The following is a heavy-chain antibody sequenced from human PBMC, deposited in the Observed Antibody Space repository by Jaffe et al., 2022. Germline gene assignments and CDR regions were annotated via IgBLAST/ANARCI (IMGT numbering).Heavy chain of an antibody. CDR2: IYHSGST. D-gene: IGHD3-9*01. CDR3: ASSDPPVLRYFDWLLAPYYMDV. V-gene: IGHV4-38-2*01. CDR1: GYSISSGYY. J-gene: IGHJ6*03. Sequence: QVQLQESGPGLVKPSETLSLTCAVSGYSISSGYYWGWIRQPPGKGLEWIGSIYHSGSTYYNPSLKSRVTISVDTSKNQFSLKLSSVTAADTAVYYCASSDPPVLRYFDWLLAPYYMDVWGKGTTVTVSS.